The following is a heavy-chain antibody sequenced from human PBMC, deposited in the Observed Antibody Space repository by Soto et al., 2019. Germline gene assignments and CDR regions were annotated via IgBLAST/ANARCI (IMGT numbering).Heavy chain of an antibody. CDR2: SRDKVHSHTT. CDR3: ARGVVSTGYFDY. Sequence: EVQLAESGGGLVQPGGSVRLSCAASGFTFSDHYMDWVRQAPGKGLEWVGRSRDKVHSHTTEYAASVKGRFTISRGDSENSLYLQMNSLKTEDTAVYYCARGVVSTGYFDYWGQRTLVTVSS. D-gene: IGHD5-12*01. V-gene: IGHV3-72*01. J-gene: IGHJ4*02. CDR1: GFTFSDHY.